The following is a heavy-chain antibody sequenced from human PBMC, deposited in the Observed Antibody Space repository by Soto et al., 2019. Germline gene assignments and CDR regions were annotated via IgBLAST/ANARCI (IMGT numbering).Heavy chain of an antibody. J-gene: IGHJ5*02. CDR2: IAPGGTA. Sequence: SETLSLTCTVSGGSISSVAYYWVWIRQHPGKGLEWIWYIAPGGTAYYTASLKGRFSLSVDHSKSQFSLNVTSLTAADTAVYYCARVSATGTRWFDPWGPGTLVTVSS. D-gene: IGHD6-13*01. CDR1: GGSISSVAYY. V-gene: IGHV4-31*03. CDR3: ARVSATGTRWFDP.